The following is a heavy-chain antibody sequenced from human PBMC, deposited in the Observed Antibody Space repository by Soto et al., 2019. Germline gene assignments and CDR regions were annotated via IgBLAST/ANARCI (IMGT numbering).Heavy chain of an antibody. V-gene: IGHV3-23*01. CDR1: GFTFSSYA. J-gene: IGHJ4*02. CDR3: ANRNYGSEFDY. CDR2: ISGSGGST. Sequence: EVQLLESGGGLVQPGGSLRLPCAASGFTFSSYAMNWVRQAPGKGLEWVSVISGSGGSTYYADYVKGRFTISRDNSKNTLYLQMNSLRAEDTAVYYCANRNYGSEFDYWGQGTLVTVSS. D-gene: IGHD3-10*01.